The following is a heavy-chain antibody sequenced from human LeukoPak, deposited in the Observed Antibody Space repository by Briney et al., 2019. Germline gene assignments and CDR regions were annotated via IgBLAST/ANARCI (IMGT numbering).Heavy chain of an antibody. J-gene: IGHJ4*02. CDR3: ARGMYSSGHDI. CDR2: INAGNGNT. D-gene: IGHD6-19*01. Sequence: EASVKVSCKASGYTFTSYAMHWVRQAPGQRLEWMGWINAGNGNTKYTQKFQGRVTITRDTSASTAYMELSGLRSEDTAVYYCARGMYSSGHDIWGQGTLVTVSS. CDR1: GYTFTSYA. V-gene: IGHV1-3*01.